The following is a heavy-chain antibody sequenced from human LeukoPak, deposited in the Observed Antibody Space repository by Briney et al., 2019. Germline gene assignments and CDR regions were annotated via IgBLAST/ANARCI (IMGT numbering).Heavy chain of an antibody. V-gene: IGHV4-59*01. D-gene: IGHD1-26*01. Sequence: PSETLSLTCTVSGDSISSYYWSWIRQPPGKGLEWIGCSYYSGSTNYNPSLKSRVTISVDTSKNQFSLKLSSVTAADTAAYYCARDVVGGGNFDYWGQGTLVTVSS. CDR2: SYYSGST. J-gene: IGHJ4*02. CDR1: GDSISSYY. CDR3: ARDVVGGGNFDY.